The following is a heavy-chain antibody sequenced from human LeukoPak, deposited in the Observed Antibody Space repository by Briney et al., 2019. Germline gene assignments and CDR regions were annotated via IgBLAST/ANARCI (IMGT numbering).Heavy chain of an antibody. V-gene: IGHV1-69*13. CDR2: IIPIFGTA. CDR3: ARASGGSYPFDY. CDR1: GGTFSSYA. D-gene: IGHD1-26*01. J-gene: IGHJ4*02. Sequence: ASVKVFCKASGGTFSSYAISWVRQAPGQGLEWMGGIIPIFGTANYAQKFQGRVTITADESTSTAYMELSSLRSEDTAVYYCARASGGSYPFDYWGQGTLVTVSS.